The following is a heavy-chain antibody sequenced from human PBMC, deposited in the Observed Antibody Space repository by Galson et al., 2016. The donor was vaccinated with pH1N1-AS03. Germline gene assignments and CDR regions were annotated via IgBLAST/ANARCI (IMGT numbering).Heavy chain of an antibody. CDR1: GFTFSMSC. CDR3: ARRNPNLNFAIWYQHDYGMDV. D-gene: IGHD2-2*01. Sequence: SLRLSCAASGFTFSMSCIHWVRQAPGKGLEWVSRISNDGRNVRYADFVKGRFAVSRDNAKNTVFLQMNSLRADDTAVYFCARRNPNLNFAIWYQHDYGMDVWGQGTTVTVSS. CDR2: ISNDGRNV. V-gene: IGHV3-74*01. J-gene: IGHJ6*02.